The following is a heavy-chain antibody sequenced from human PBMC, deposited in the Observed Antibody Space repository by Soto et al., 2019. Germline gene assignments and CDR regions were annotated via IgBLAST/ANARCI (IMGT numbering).Heavy chain of an antibody. CDR1: GGSISSGDYY. V-gene: IGHV4-30-4*01. J-gene: IGHJ4*02. D-gene: IGHD3-16*01. CDR3: ARVTMITFGGSPLNYFDY. CDR2: IYYSGST. Sequence: QVQLQESGPGLVKPSQTLSLTCTVSGGSISSGDYYWSWIRQPPGKGLEWIGYIYYSGSTYYNPSLKSRVTISVDTSKNQFSLKLSSVTAADTAVYYCARVTMITFGGSPLNYFDYWCQGTLVTVSS.